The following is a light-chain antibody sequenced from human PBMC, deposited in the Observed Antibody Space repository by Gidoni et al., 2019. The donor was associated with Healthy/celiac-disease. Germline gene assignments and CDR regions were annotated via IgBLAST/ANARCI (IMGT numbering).Light chain of an antibody. J-gene: IGKJ2*01. CDR3: QQYDNLPYT. Sequence: KMPQSPSSLSASVGDRVTITCQASQAISNYLHWYQQKPGKAPKLLIYDASNLETGVPSRFSGSGSGTDFTFTISSLQPEDIATYYCQQYDNLPYTFGQGTKLEIK. CDR1: QAISNY. V-gene: IGKV1-33*01. CDR2: DAS.